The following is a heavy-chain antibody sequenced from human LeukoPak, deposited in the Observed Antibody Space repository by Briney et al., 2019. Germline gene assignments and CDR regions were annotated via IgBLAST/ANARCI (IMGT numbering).Heavy chain of an antibody. J-gene: IGHJ4*02. D-gene: IGHD4-17*01. CDR1: GYTFTGYY. CDR2: INLNSGST. Sequence: ASVKVSCKASGYTFTGYYMHWVRQAPGQGLEWMGWINLNSGSTNYAQKFQGRVTMTRDTSISTAFMDLSRLRSDDTAVYYCARRGNYGDYFDCWGQGTLVTVSS. V-gene: IGHV1-2*02. CDR3: ARRGNYGDYFDC.